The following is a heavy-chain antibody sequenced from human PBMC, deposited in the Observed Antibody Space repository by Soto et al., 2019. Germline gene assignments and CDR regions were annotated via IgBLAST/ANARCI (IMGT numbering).Heavy chain of an antibody. CDR1: GGTFSSYT. D-gene: IGHD7-27*01. CDR2: IIPILGIA. CDR3: ARDLRNSGFDY. V-gene: IGHV1-69*08. Sequence: QVQLVQSGAEVKKPGSSEKVSCKASGGTFSSYTISWVRQAPGQGLEWMGRIIPILGIANYAQKFQGRVTITADKSTSTAYMELSSLRSEDTAVYYCARDLRNSGFDYWGQGTLVTVSS. J-gene: IGHJ4*02.